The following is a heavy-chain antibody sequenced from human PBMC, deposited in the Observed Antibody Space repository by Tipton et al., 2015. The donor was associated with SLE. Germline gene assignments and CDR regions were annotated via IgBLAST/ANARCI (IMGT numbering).Heavy chain of an antibody. CDR2: ISYDGSNK. D-gene: IGHD3-3*01. CDR3: ANEIWSGYFFDY. V-gene: IGHV3-30*04. J-gene: IGHJ4*02. CDR1: GFTFSSYA. Sequence: SLRLSCAASGFTFSSYAMHWARQAPGKGLEWVAVISYDGSNKYYADSVKGRFTISRDNSKNTLYLQMNSLRAEDTAVYYCANEIWSGYFFDYWGQGTLVTVSS.